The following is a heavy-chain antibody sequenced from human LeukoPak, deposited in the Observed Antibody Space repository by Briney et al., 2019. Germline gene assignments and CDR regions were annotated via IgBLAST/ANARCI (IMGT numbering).Heavy chain of an antibody. Sequence: SETLSLTCTVSGGSISSYYWGWIRQPPGKGLEWIGSIYYSGSTYYNPSLKSRVTISVDTSKNQFSLKLSSVTAADTAVYYCARFFGSVVATITAFDIWGQGTMVTVSS. D-gene: IGHD5-12*01. CDR3: ARFFGSVVATITAFDI. CDR1: GGSISSYY. J-gene: IGHJ3*02. CDR2: IYYSGST. V-gene: IGHV4-39*07.